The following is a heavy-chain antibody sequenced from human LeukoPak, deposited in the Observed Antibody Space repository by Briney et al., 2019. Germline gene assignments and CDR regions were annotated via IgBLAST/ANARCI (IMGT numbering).Heavy chain of an antibody. CDR2: ISYDGSNR. Sequence: GRSLRLSCAASGFTFSSYGMHWVRQAPGKGLEWVAVISYDGSNRYYADSVKGRFTISRDNSKNTLYLQMNSLRAEDTAVYYCANALYGSGSDAFDIWGQGTMVTVSS. D-gene: IGHD3-10*01. CDR3: ANALYGSGSDAFDI. V-gene: IGHV3-30*18. CDR1: GFTFSSYG. J-gene: IGHJ3*02.